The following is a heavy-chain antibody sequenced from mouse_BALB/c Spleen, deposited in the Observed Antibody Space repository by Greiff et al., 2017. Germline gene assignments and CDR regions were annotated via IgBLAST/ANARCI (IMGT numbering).Heavy chain of an antibody. CDR2: ISYSGST. V-gene: IGHV3-2*02. J-gene: IGHJ4*01. CDR1: GYSITSDYA. Sequence: EVKLQESGPGLVKPSQSLSLTCTVTGYSITSDYAWNWIRQFPGNKLEWMGYISYSGSTSYNPSLKSRISITRDTSRNQFFLQLNSVTTEDTATYYCARRRFDAYYAMDYWGQGTSVTVSS. CDR3: ARRRFDAYYAMDY.